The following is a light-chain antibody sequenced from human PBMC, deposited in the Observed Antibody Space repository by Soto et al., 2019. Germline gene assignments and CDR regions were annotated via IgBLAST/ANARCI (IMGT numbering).Light chain of an antibody. V-gene: IGKV1-39*01. CDR3: QQYNSYRT. Sequence: IQMTQSPSSLSASIGDRVTITCRASQTVNTYLHWYQQKPGKAPKLLIYAASNLQSGVPSRFSGSGSGTNFTLSLNSLQPEDFATYYCQQYNSYRTFGQGTKVDIK. CDR1: QTVNTY. J-gene: IGKJ1*01. CDR2: AAS.